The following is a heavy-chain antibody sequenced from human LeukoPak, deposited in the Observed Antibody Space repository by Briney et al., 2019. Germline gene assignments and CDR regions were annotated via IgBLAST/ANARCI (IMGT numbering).Heavy chain of an antibody. CDR1: GITLTNYG. CDR3: AKDLGSGSPYYFDY. D-gene: IGHD3-10*01. V-gene: IGHV3-23*01. CDR2: VSDRGGST. Sequence: GGSLRLSCAVSGITLTNYGMTWVRQAPGKGLEWVAGVSDRGGSTNYADSVKGRFTISRDNSKNTLYLQMNSLRAEDTAVFYCAKDLGSGSPYYFDYWGQGTLVTVSS. J-gene: IGHJ4*02.